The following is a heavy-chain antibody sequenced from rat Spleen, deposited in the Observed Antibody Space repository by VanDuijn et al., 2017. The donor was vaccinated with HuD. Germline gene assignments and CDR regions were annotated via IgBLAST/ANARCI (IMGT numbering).Heavy chain of an antibody. CDR1: GLSLTSNS. D-gene: IGHD1-12*02. CDR2: IWGDGST. V-gene: IGHV2-47*01. Sequence: QVQLKESGPGLVQPSQTLSLTCTVSGLSLTSNSVSWIRQPPGKGLEWMGEIWGDGSTHYNSAIKSRLSISRDTSRSQVFLKMNSLQSEDTAIYFCTRDHSYWGNYYPGGFAYWGQGTLVTVSS. J-gene: IGHJ3*01. CDR3: TRDHSYWGNYYPGGFAY.